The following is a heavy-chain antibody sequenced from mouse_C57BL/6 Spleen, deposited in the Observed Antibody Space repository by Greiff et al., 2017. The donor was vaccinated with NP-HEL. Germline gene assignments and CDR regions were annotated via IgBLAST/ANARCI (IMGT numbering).Heavy chain of an antibody. CDR3: ARRGNYYFDY. D-gene: IGHD2-1*01. CDR2: IDPSDSYT. V-gene: IGHV1-69*01. Sequence: VQLQQPGAELVMPGASVKLSCKASGYTFTSYWMHWVKQRPGQGLEWIGEIDPSDSYTNYNQKFKGKSTLTVDKSSGTAYMQLSGLTSEDSAVYYCARRGNYYFDYWGQGTTLTVSS. J-gene: IGHJ2*01. CDR1: GYTFTSYW.